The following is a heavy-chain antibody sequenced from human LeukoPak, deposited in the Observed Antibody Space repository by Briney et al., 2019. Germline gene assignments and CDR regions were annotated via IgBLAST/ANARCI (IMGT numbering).Heavy chain of an antibody. J-gene: IGHJ6*02. CDR2: ISSSSSYM. Sequence: GGSLRLSCAASGFTFSSYGMHWVRQAPGKGLEWVSSISSSSSYMYYADSVKGRFTISRDNAKNSLYLQMNSLRAEDTAVYYCARDRDVPAIGMDVWGQGTTVTVSS. CDR1: GFTFSSYG. CDR3: ARDRDVPAIGMDV. V-gene: IGHV3-21*06.